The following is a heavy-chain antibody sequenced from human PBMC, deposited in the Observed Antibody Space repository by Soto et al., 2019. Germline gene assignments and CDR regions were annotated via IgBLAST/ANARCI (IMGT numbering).Heavy chain of an antibody. J-gene: IGHJ4*02. D-gene: IGHD2-2*02. Sequence: SETLSLTCTVSGGSISSYYWSWIRQPPGKGLEWIGYIYYSGSTNYNPSLKSRVTISVDTSKNQFSLKLSSVTAADTAVYYCAKALSDWVVVPPAIAYWGQGTLVTVSS. V-gene: IGHV4-59*01. CDR2: IYYSGST. CDR3: AKALSDWVVVPPAIAY. CDR1: GGSISSYY.